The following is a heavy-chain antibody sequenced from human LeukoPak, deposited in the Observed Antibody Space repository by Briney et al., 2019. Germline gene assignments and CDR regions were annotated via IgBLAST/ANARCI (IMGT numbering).Heavy chain of an antibody. CDR3: AKDLYRAAAGDDFDY. CDR2: ISGSGGST. V-gene: IGHV3-23*01. J-gene: IGHJ4*02. CDR1: GFTFDDYA. D-gene: IGHD6-13*01. Sequence: GRSLRLSCAASGFTFDDYAMRWVRHAPGKGLEWVSAISGSGGSTYYADSVKGRFTISRDNSKNTLYLQMNSLRAEDTAVYYCAKDLYRAAAGDDFDYWGQGTLVTVSS.